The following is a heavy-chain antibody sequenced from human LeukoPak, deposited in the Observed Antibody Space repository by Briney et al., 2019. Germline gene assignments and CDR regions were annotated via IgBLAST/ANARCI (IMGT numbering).Heavy chain of an antibody. CDR3: ARHEGYYYGSSGYYYAVY. J-gene: IGHJ4*02. D-gene: IGHD3-22*01. CDR1: GYSFTSYW. V-gene: IGHV5-51*01. Sequence: GGSLKISCKGSGYSFTSYWIAWVRQIPGKGLEWMGIIYPGDSDTRYSPYFQGQVTISADKSISTAYLQWSSLRASDTAMYYCARHEGYYYGSSGYYYAVYWGQGTLVTVSS. CDR2: IYPGDSDT.